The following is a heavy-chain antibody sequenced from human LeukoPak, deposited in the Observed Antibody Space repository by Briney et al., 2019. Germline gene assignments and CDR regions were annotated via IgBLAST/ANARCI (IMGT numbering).Heavy chain of an antibody. D-gene: IGHD6-19*01. CDR1: GGSISSYY. J-gene: IGHJ4*02. V-gene: IGHV4-59*01. CDR3: AREGDSSGWYFDY. Sequence: SETLSLTCTVSGGSISSYYWSWIRQPPGKGLEWIGYIYYGGSTNYNPSLKSRVTMSVDTSKNQFSLRLSSVTAADTAVYYCAREGDSSGWYFDYWGQGTLVTVSS. CDR2: IYYGGST.